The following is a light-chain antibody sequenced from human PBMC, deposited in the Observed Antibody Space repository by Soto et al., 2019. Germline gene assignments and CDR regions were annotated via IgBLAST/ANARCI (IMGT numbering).Light chain of an antibody. CDR1: SSDVGGYNY. V-gene: IGLV2-11*01. CDR2: DVS. J-gene: IGLJ2*01. CDR3: CSYAGSYTLV. Sequence: QSALTQPRSVSGSPGQSVTISCTGTSSDVGGYNYVSWYQQHPGKAPKVMIYDVSKRPPGVPDRFSGSKSGNTASLTISGLQAEDEADYYCCSYAGSYTLVFGGGTKLTVL.